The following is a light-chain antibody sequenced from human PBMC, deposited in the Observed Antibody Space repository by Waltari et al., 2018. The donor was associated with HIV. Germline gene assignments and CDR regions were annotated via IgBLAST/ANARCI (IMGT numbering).Light chain of an antibody. Sequence: DVQMTQSPSNLSASLGDRVTITCRASQSIDNWLAWYQQKPGEAPKLLISQTSTLENGVPSRFRGRRSGTEFTLTISSLQPDDIATYYCQQYDSYSYTFGQGTKLEIK. CDR2: QTS. J-gene: IGKJ2*01. V-gene: IGKV1-5*03. CDR3: QQYDSYSYT. CDR1: QSIDNW.